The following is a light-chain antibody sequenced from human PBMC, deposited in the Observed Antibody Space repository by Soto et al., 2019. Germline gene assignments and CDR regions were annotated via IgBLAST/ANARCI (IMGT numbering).Light chain of an antibody. V-gene: IGKV3-20*01. CDR2: VAS. J-gene: IGKJ1*01. CDR1: QSVSSSY. Sequence: EIVLTQSPGTPSLSPGERATLSCRASQSVSSSYLAWYQQKPGQAPRLLIYVASSRAPGIPDRFSGSGSGTDFTLTISRLEPEDFAVYYCQQYGSSPWTFGQGTKVEIK. CDR3: QQYGSSPWT.